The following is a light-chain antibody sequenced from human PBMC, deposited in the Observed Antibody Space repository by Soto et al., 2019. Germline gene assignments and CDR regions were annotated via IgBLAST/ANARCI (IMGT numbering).Light chain of an antibody. V-gene: IGKV3-11*01. CDR2: DAS. J-gene: IGKJ2*01. CDR1: QSVSSY. Sequence: EIVLTQSPATLSLSPGERATLSCRASQSVSSYLAWYQQKPGQAPRLLIYDASNRATGIPARFSSSGSGTDFTLTISSLEPEDFAVYYCQQRSNWPPETFGQGTKLEIK. CDR3: QQRSNWPPET.